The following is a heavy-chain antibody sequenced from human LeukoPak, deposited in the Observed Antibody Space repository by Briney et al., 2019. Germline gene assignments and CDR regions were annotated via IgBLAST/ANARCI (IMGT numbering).Heavy chain of an antibody. CDR1: GFTFGDYA. CDR3: TSEEQLVLDAFDI. Sequence: GGSLRLSCTASGFTFGDYAMSWVRQAPGKGLEWVGFIRSKAYGGTTEYAASVKGRFTISRDDSKSIAYLQMNSLKTEDTAVYYCTSEEQLVLDAFDIWGQGTMVTVSS. V-gene: IGHV3-49*04. CDR2: IRSKAYGGTT. J-gene: IGHJ3*02. D-gene: IGHD6-6*01.